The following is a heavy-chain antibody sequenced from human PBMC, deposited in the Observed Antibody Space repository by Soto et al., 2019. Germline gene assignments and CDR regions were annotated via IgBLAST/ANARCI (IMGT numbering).Heavy chain of an antibody. V-gene: IGHV1-69*06. CDR1: GGTFSSYA. CDR2: IIPIFGTA. J-gene: IGHJ6*02. CDR3: ARTTGGYDPIYYYYYGMDV. D-gene: IGHD5-12*01. Sequence: QVQLVQSGAEVKKPGSSVKVSCKASGGTFSSYAISWVRQAPGQGLEWMGGIIPIFGTANYAQKFQGRVTITADKSTSTAYMELSSLRSEDTAVYYCARTTGGYDPIYYYYYGMDVWGQGTTVTVSS.